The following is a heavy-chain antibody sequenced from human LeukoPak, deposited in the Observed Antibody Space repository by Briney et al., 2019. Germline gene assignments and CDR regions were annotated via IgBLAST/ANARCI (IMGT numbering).Heavy chain of an antibody. CDR1: GYTFTGYY. CDR3: ARADEYSSSSYFDY. J-gene: IGHJ4*02. Sequence: ASVKVSCKASGYTFTGYYMHWVRQAPGQGLEWMGWINPNSGGTNCAQKFQGRVTMTRDTSISTAYMELSRLRSDDTAVYYCARADEYSSSSYFDYWGQGTLVTVSS. CDR2: INPNSGGT. D-gene: IGHD6-6*01. V-gene: IGHV1-2*02.